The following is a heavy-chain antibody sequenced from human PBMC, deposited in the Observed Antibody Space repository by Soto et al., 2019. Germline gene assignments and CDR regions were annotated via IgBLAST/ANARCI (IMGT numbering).Heavy chain of an antibody. CDR2: ISYDGTNK. CDR1: GFSFSISP. D-gene: IGHD7-27*01. CDR3: AREPKTSGGQNWAFNYFDS. V-gene: IGHV3-30-3*01. Sequence: QVQLVESGGGVVQPGRSLRLSCAASGFSFSISPMHWVRQAPGKGPEWVALISYDGTNKFYADSVKGRFTISRDNSKSTLYLQVDSRRPEDAAVYYCAREPKTSGGQNWAFNYFDSWGQGTLVTVSS. J-gene: IGHJ4*02.